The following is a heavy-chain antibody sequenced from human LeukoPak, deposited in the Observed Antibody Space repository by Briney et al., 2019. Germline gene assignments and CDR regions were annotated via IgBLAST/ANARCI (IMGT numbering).Heavy chain of an antibody. CDR1: GFTFSSYE. J-gene: IGHJ4*02. CDR3: ARDRIAAAIQG. D-gene: IGHD6-13*01. Sequence: PGGSLRLSCAASGFTFSSYEMNWVRQAPGKGLEWVSSISSSSSYIYYADSVKGRFTISRDNAKNSLYLQMNSLRAEDTAVYYCARDRIAAAIQGWGQGTLVTVSS. V-gene: IGHV3-21*01. CDR2: ISSSSSYI.